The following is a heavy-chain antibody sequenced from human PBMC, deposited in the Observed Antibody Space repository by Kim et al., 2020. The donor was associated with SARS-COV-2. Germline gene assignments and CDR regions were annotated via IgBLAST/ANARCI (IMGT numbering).Heavy chain of an antibody. D-gene: IGHD5-18*01. CDR3: ARGVVQLWQYWYFDL. Sequence: RKFQGRVTITADESTSTAYMELSSLRSEDTAVYYCARGVVQLWQYWYFDLWGRGTLVTVSS. V-gene: IGHV1-69*01. J-gene: IGHJ2*01.